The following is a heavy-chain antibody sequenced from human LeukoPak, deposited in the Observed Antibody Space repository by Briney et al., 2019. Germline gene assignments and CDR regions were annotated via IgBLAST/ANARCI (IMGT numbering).Heavy chain of an antibody. CDR1: GFTFDDYG. Sequence: GGSLRLSCAASGFTFDDYGMSWVRQAPGKGLEWVANIKLDGSEKYYVDSVKGRFTISRDNAKNSLYLQMNSLRAEDTAVYYCARDLHRTVVVPHYFDYWGQGTLVTVSS. CDR2: IKLDGSEK. D-gene: IGHD3-22*01. V-gene: IGHV3-7*01. J-gene: IGHJ4*02. CDR3: ARDLHRTVVVPHYFDY.